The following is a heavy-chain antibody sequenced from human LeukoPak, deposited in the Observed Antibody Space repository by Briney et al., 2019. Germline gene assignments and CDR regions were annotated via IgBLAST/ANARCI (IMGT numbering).Heavy chain of an antibody. J-gene: IGHJ4*02. CDR3: ARGEIYGDYVDY. D-gene: IGHD4-17*01. Sequence: SETLSLTCTVSGGSISSYYWSWIRQPPGKGVEWIGYIYYTGNTNYSPSLKSRVTISLDTTRNHFSLKLSSVTAADTAVYYCARGEIYGDYVDYWGQGTLVTVSS. V-gene: IGHV4-59*01. CDR2: IYYTGNT. CDR1: GGSISSYY.